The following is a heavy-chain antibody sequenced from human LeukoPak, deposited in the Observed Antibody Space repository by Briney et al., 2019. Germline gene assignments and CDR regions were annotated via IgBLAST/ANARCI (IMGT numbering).Heavy chain of an antibody. CDR1: GFTLSNYW. Sequence: GSLRLSCAGAGFTLSNYWMSWVRQAPGKGLEWVANIRQDGNEKYYVDSVKGRFTISRDNPKNSLYLQMNSLRAEDTAIYYCARLRAAQGYDCWGQGTLVTVSS. V-gene: IGHV3-7*04. D-gene: IGHD1-1*01. J-gene: IGHJ4*02. CDR2: IRQDGNEK. CDR3: ARLRAAQGYDC.